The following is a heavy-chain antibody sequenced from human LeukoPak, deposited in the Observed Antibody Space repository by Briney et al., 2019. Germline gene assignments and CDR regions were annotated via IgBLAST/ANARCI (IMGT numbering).Heavy chain of an antibody. CDR1: GFTFSAYS. CDR2: ISSSSSTI. J-gene: IGHJ6*02. Sequence: HSAGSLRLSCAVSGFTFSAYSMNWVRQAPGKGLEWVSYISSSSSTIYYADSVKGRFTISRDKAKNSLNLQMNSLRAEDTAVYYCVRNFQGMDVWGQGTTVTVSS. V-gene: IGHV3-48*01. CDR3: VRNFQGMDV. D-gene: IGHD1-7*01.